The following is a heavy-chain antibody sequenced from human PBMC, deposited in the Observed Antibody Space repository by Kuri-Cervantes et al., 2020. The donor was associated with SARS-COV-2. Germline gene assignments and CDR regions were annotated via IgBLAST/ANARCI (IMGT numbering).Heavy chain of an antibody. CDR3: ARGNYYDSSGYFYYYGMDV. V-gene: IGHV3-72*01. D-gene: IGHD3-22*01. CDR1: GFTFSDHY. CDR2: TRNKANSYTT. J-gene: IGHJ6*02. Sequence: GGSLRLSCAASGFTFSDHYMGWVRQAPGKGLEWVGRTRNKANSYTTEYAASVKGRFTISRDDSKNSLYLQMNSLKTEDTAVYYCARGNYYDSSGYFYYYGMDVWGQGTTVTVSS.